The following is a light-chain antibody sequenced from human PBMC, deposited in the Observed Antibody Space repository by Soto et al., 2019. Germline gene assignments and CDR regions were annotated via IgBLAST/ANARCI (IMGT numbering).Light chain of an antibody. CDR1: SSDVGGYDY. V-gene: IGLV2-14*01. CDR3: SSYTSSSPYV. Sequence: QSALTQPASVSGSPGQSITISCTGTSSDVGGYDYVSWYQQHPGEGPKLMIYDVSNRPSGVSDRFSGSKSGNTASLTISGLQAEDEAEYYGSSYTSSSPYVFGSGTKVTVL. J-gene: IGLJ1*01. CDR2: DVS.